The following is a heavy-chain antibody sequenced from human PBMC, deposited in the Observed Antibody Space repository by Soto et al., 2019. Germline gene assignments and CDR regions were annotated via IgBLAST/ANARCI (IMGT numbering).Heavy chain of an antibody. V-gene: IGHV1-46*01. J-gene: IGHJ6*01. CDR2: INPNGGGT. Sequence: QVQLVQSGAEVKKPGASVKVSCKASGYVFTNYFMHWVRQAPGQGLEWMGIINPNGGGTGYAQKFEGRVTMTRDSATSKVYMDLRSLRSEDTALYFCGREVGSNSWAYYDDMDVWGQGTAVTVSS. CDR3: GREVGSNSWAYYDDMDV. D-gene: IGHD6-13*01. CDR1: GYVFTNYF.